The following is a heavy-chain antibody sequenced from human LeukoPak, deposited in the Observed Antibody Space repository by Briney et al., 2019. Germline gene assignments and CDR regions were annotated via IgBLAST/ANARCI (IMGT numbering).Heavy chain of an antibody. CDR1: GYTFTNYG. CDR2: INPNSGGT. V-gene: IGHV1-2*02. D-gene: IGHD5-18*01. Sequence: GASVKVSCKASGYTFTNYGISWVRQAPGQGLEWMGWINPNSGGTNYAQKFQGRVTMTRDTSISTAYMELSRLRSDDTAVYYCARLKKNTAIFDYWGQGTLVTVSS. CDR3: ARLKKNTAIFDY. J-gene: IGHJ4*02.